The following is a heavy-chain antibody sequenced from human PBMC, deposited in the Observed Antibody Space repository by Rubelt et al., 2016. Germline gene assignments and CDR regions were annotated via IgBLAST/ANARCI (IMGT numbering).Heavy chain of an antibody. CDR3: ARQGYGSGWYEQVTDY. D-gene: IGHD6-19*01. Sequence: QVQLQESGPGLVKPSETLSLTCTVSGAFINNYYWSWIRQPPGKGLEWIGYIFHSGVTNYKPSLKSRVTISMDTPKNQFSQGLHSVTAAEPAVYYCARQGYGSGWYEQVTDYWGQGSLVIVSS. CDR2: IFHSGVT. J-gene: IGHJ4*02. CDR1: GAFINNYY. V-gene: IGHV4-59*12.